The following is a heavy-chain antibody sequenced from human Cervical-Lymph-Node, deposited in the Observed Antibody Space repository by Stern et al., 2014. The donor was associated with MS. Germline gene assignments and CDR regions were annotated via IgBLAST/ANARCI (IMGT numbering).Heavy chain of an antibody. CDR2: IYWDDDE. V-gene: IGHV2-5*02. D-gene: IGHD3-22*01. Sequence: QVTLRESGPTVVKPTQTLTLTCTFSGFSLSTSGVGGGWIRQPPGKAPEWLGAIYWDDDERYRPTQKTRLTITKDTSKNEVVLKMTNMDPADTATYYCAHLDVFDRSGYPFAYWGQGNLGTVSS. J-gene: IGHJ4*02. CDR3: AHLDVFDRSGYPFAY. CDR1: GFSLSTSGVG.